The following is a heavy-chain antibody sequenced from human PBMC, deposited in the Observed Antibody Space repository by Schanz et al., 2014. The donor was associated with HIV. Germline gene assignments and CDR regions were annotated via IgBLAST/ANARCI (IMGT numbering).Heavy chain of an antibody. CDR3: ARDWRPNYDFWSGSIGVIGMDV. Sequence: QAQLVESGGGVVQPGGSLRLSCAASGFSSSNSVIHWVRQAPGKGLEWVAVIWFDGSNKYYADSVKGRFTISRDNSKNTLYLQMNSLRAEDTAVYYCARDWRPNYDFWSGSIGVIGMDVWGQGTTVTVSS. CDR2: IWFDGSNK. V-gene: IGHV3-33*08. CDR1: GFSSSNSV. J-gene: IGHJ6*02. D-gene: IGHD3-3*01.